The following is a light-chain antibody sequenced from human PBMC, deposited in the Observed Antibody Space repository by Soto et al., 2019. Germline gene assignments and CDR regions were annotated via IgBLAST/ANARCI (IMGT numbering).Light chain of an antibody. J-gene: IGLJ3*02. V-gene: IGLV2-14*03. CDR3: VSYTGSLTWV. CDR1: NSDVGGYDY. Sequence: QSVLTQPASVSGSPGQSITISCTGTNSDVGGYDYVSWYQQHPGRAPRLIIFDVSSRPSGVSGRFSGSKSGNTASLAISGLESDDEADYYCVSYTGSLTWVFGGGTKVTVL. CDR2: DVS.